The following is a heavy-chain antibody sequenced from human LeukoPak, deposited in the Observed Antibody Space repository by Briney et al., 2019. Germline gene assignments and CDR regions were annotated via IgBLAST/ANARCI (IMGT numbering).Heavy chain of an antibody. Sequence: SETLSLTCAVYGGSFSGYYWSWIRQPPGKGLEWIGEINHSGSTNYNPSLKSRVTISVVTSKNQFSLKLSSVTAADTAVYYCARGNAKYGWFDPWGQGTLVTVSS. CDR2: INHSGST. J-gene: IGHJ5*02. D-gene: IGHD2-8*01. V-gene: IGHV4-34*01. CDR3: ARGNAKYGWFDP. CDR1: GGSFSGYY.